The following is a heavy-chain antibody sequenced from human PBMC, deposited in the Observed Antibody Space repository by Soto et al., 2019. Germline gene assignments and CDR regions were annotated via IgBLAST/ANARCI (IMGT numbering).Heavy chain of an antibody. J-gene: IGHJ4*02. CDR2: IFQSGST. D-gene: IGHD1-26*01. Sequence: PSETLSLTCAVAGGYISSNNWWGLVHQPPGKGLEWIGEIFQSGSTNNNPSLKTRVTISVDKSKNQFSLKLSSVTAADTAVYYCARVNSGSYSDYWGQGTLVTVSS. CDR3: ARVNSGSYSDY. V-gene: IGHV4-4*02. CDR1: GGYISSNNW.